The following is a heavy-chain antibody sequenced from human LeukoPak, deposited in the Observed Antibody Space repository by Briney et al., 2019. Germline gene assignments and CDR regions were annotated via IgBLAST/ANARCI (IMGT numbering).Heavy chain of an antibody. CDR3: AKDSFFDYYGSGSPFDY. CDR1: EFTVSNTY. V-gene: IGHV3-23*01. D-gene: IGHD3-10*01. J-gene: IGHJ4*02. CDR2: ISGSGGST. Sequence: TGGSLRLSCAASEFTVSNTYMTWVRQAPWKGLEWVSAISGSGGSTYYADSVKGRFTISRDNSKNTLYLQMNSLRAEDTAVYYCAKDSFFDYYGSGSPFDYWGQGTLVTVSS.